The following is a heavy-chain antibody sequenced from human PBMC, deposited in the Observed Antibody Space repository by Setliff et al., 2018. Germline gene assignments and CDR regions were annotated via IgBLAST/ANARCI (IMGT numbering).Heavy chain of an antibody. CDR1: GFTFSSYA. CDR3: ARDQGIGLSGSYSFFDY. V-gene: IGHV3-23*01. Sequence: GGSLRLSCAASGFTFSSYAMTWVRQAPGKGLEWVSAISGGGDGTYYADSVKGRFIISRDNSKNTLYLQMNSLRAEDTAVYYCARDQGIGLSGSYSFFDYWGQGTLVTVSS. CDR2: ISGGGDGT. D-gene: IGHD3-3*01. J-gene: IGHJ4*02.